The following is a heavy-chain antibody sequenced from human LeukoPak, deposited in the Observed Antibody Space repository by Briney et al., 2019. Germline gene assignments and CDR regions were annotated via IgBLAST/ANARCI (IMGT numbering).Heavy chain of an antibody. D-gene: IGHD1-14*01. CDR1: GFAFSSYG. CDR2: IKQDGSEK. V-gene: IGHV3-7*01. Sequence: GGSLRLSCAASGFAFSSYGMHWVRQAPGKGLEWVANIKQDGSEKYYVDSVKGRFTISRDNAKNSLYLQMNSLRAEDTAVYYCARDRSEWGAFDIWGQGTMVTVSS. J-gene: IGHJ3*02. CDR3: ARDRSEWGAFDI.